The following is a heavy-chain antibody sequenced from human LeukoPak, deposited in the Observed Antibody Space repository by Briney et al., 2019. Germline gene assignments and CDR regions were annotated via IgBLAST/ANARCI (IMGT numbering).Heavy chain of an antibody. CDR2: IKQDGSEK. Sequence: GGSLRLSCAASGFTFSSYGMSWVRQAPGKGLEWVANIKQDGSEKYYVDSVKGRFTISRDNAKNSLYLQMNSLRAEDTAVYYCARAIYYYYYYMDVWGKGTTVTVSS. J-gene: IGHJ6*03. CDR3: ARAIYYYYYYMDV. V-gene: IGHV3-7*01. CDR1: GFTFSSYG.